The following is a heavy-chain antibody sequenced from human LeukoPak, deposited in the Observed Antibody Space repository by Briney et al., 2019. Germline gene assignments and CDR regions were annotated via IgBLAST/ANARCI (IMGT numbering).Heavy chain of an antibody. V-gene: IGHV1-18*01. CDR3: ARDSIDIVATIGRYFDL. Sequence: ASVKVSCKASGYTFTSYDINWVRQATGQGLEWMGWISGYNGNTNYAQKLQGRVTMTTDTSTSTACMELRSLRSDDTAVYYCARDSIDIVATIGRYFDLWGRGTLVTVSS. CDR1: GYTFTSYD. J-gene: IGHJ2*01. D-gene: IGHD5-12*01. CDR2: ISGYNGNT.